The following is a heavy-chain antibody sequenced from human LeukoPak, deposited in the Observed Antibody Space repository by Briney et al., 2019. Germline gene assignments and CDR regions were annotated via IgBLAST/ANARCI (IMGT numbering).Heavy chain of an antibody. D-gene: IGHD3-16*02. CDR2: ISSSGSTI. CDR3: ARDLGELSHDY. Sequence: GRSLRLSCAASGFTFSSYEMNWVRQAPGKGLEWVSYISSSGSTIYYADSVKGRFTISRDNAKNSLYLQMNSLRAEDTAVYYCARDLGELSHDYWGQGTLVTVSS. CDR1: GFTFSSYE. V-gene: IGHV3-48*03. J-gene: IGHJ4*02.